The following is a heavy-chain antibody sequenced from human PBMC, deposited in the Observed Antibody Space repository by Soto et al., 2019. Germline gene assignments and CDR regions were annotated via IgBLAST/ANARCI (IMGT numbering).Heavy chain of an antibody. CDR2: INPSGGST. V-gene: IGHV1-46*01. Sequence: ASLKVSCKAAGYTISVYFMHWVRQETGQGLEWMGIINPSGGSTSYAQKFQGRVTMTRDTSTSTVYMELSSLRSEDTAVYYCATLYGDYPPSFDYWGQGTLVTVSS. CDR1: GYTISVYF. D-gene: IGHD4-17*01. CDR3: ATLYGDYPPSFDY. J-gene: IGHJ4*02.